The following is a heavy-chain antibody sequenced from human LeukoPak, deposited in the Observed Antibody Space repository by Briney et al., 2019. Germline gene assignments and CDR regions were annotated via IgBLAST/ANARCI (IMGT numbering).Heavy chain of an antibody. J-gene: IGHJ6*03. CDR2: IYYIGST. CDR3: ARVKRDSEVGWLRLEGDYYYYYYMAV. CDR1: VGSISRYF. D-gene: IGHD5-12*01. Sequence: SETLSLTCTVSVGSISRYFWSWIRPPPAKGRERIGYIYYIGSTKYNPSLKSRVTISVDTSKNQFSLKLSSVTGADTAVYYCARVKRDSEVGWLRLEGDYYYYYYMAVWGKGPTVTISS. V-gene: IGHV4-59*01.